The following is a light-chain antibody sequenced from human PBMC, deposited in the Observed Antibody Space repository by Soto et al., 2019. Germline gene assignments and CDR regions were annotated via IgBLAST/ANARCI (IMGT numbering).Light chain of an antibody. Sequence: IRMTQSPSSLSASVGDRVTITCRASESIRTYLNWYQQKPGKAPNLLIYAASTLQSGIPSRFSGSGSGTDFIFTISSLQPEDFATYFCQQSYNSPPTFGQGTKVDIK. J-gene: IGKJ1*01. CDR1: ESIRTY. V-gene: IGKV1-39*01. CDR2: AAS. CDR3: QQSYNSPPT.